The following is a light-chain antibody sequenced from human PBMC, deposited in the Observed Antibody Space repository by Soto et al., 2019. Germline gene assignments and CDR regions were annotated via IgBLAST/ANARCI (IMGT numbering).Light chain of an antibody. Sequence: QAVVTQPPSASGTPGQRVTISCSGSSSNIGDNDVYWYHQLPGTAPKLVIQINNQRPSGVPDRFSGSKSGTSASLAISGLRSEDEADYYCAAWDDSLSAVVFGGGTQLTVL. CDR3: AAWDDSLSAVV. CDR1: SSNIGDND. J-gene: IGLJ2*01. CDR2: INN. V-gene: IGLV1-47*02.